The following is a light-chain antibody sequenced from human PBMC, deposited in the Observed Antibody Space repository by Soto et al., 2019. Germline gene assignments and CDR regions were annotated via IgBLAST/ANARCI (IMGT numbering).Light chain of an antibody. V-gene: IGKV3-20*01. CDR2: GAS. J-gene: IGKJ1*01. CDR1: QSVSSSY. Sequence: EIVLXQSSGTXSWSPRERGTLFCRASQSVSSSYLAWYQQKPGPAPRLFIYGASSRATPIPVRFSGSGSGTALTRTIRRLEPEAFSVYYCHQYDRWTFGQGTKVDI. CDR3: HQYDRWT.